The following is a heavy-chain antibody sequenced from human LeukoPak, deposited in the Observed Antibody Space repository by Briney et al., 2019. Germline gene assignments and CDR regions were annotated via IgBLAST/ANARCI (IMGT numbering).Heavy chain of an antibody. CDR1: GFIFNNYG. Sequence: GGSLRLSCAASGFIFNNYGLVWVRQAPGKGLEWVSAISNDGGGTIYADFVKGRFSVSRDNSKNTLFLQMNSLRAEDTALYYCAKGSSGYFFDLWGQATLVTVSS. CDR2: ISNDGGGT. J-gene: IGHJ4*02. CDR3: AKGSSGYFFDL. D-gene: IGHD3-22*01. V-gene: IGHV3-23*01.